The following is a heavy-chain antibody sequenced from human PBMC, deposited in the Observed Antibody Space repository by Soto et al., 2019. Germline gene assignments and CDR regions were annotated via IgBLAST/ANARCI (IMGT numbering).Heavy chain of an antibody. Sequence: EVQLVESGGGLVQPGGSLRLSCAASGFTFSSYDMHWVRQATGKGLEWVSAIGTAGDTYYPGSVKGRFTISRENAKNSLYLQMNSLRAEDTAVYYCARGLSSGWYPQGFDYWGQGTLVTVSS. J-gene: IGHJ4*02. CDR1: GFTFSSYD. CDR2: IGTAGDT. CDR3: ARGLSSGWYPQGFDY. V-gene: IGHV3-13*01. D-gene: IGHD6-19*01.